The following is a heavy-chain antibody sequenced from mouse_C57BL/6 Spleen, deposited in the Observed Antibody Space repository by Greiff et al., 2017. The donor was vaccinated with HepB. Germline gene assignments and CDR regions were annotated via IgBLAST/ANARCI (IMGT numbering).Heavy chain of an antibody. CDR1: GYTFTSYW. J-gene: IGHJ3*01. Sequence: QVQLQQPGAELVKPGASVKLSCKASGYTFTSYWMQWVKQRPGQGLEWIGEIDPSDSYTNYNQKFKGKATLTVDTSSSTAYMQLSSLTSEDSAVYYCARGLYYSNYSFAYWGQGTLVTVSA. V-gene: IGHV1-50*01. D-gene: IGHD2-5*01. CDR3: ARGLYYSNYSFAY. CDR2: IDPSDSYT.